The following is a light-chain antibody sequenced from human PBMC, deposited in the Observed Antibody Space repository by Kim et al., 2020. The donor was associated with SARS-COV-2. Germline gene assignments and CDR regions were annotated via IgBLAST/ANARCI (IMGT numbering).Light chain of an antibody. CDR3: QHNHNLPRT. V-gene: IGKV1-33*01. CDR2: DAS. J-gene: IGKJ1*01. Sequence: DIQITQSPSSLSASVGDRVTITCQASQDINNYLIWYQQKPGKAPKLLIYDASKLETGVPSRFSGSGSGTNFNFIITSLQPEDVATYYCQHNHNLPRTFGQGTKVDIK. CDR1: QDINNY.